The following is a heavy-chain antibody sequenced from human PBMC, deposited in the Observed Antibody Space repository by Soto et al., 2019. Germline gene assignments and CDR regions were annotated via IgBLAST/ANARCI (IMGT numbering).Heavy chain of an antibody. V-gene: IGHV4-59*11. Sequence: KPSETLSLTCSVSGDSINSRYWSWIRQPPGKGLEWIGYIDYVGSTNYAPSLQSRVTMSVDTSKNQVSLKLRYVTAADTAVYYCVRQRGNYFDFWGQGTLVTSPQ. J-gene: IGHJ4*02. CDR2: IDYVGST. D-gene: IGHD3-10*01. CDR3: VRQRGNYFDF. CDR1: GDSINSRY.